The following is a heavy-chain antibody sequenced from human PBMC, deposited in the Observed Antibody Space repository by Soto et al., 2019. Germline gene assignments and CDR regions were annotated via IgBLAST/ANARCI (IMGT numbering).Heavy chain of an antibody. J-gene: IGHJ4*02. D-gene: IGHD6-19*01. V-gene: IGHV4-39*01. CDR3: ARGNRIAVAEYYFDY. Sequence: SETLSLTCTVSGGSISSSSYYWGWIRQPPGKGLEWIGSIYYSGSTYYNPSLKSRVTISVDTSKNQFSLKLSSVTAADTAVYYCARGNRIAVAEYYFDYWGQGTLVTVSS. CDR1: GGSISSSSYY. CDR2: IYYSGST.